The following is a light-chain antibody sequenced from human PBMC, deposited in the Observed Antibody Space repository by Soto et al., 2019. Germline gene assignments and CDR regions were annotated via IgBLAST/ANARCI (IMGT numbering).Light chain of an antibody. CDR2: DAS. J-gene: IGKJ2*01. V-gene: IGKV3-11*01. Sequence: ESVLTQSPATLSLSPGERATLSCRASQSVNNYIGWYQQKPGQAPRLLIYDASNRATGIPARFSGSGYGTDFTLTISSLEPEDFAVYYCQQRSNWPPYAFGQGTKLEI. CDR1: QSVNNY. CDR3: QQRSNWPPYA.